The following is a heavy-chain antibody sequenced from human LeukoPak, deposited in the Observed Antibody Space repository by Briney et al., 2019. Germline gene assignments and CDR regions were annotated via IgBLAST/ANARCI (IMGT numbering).Heavy chain of an antibody. CDR2: INPNSGGT. D-gene: IGHD4-23*01. CDR1: GYTFTGYY. Sequence: GASVKVSCKASGYTFTGYYMHWVRQAPGQGLEWMGWINPNSGGTNYAQKFQGRVTITADKSTSTAYMELSSLRSEDTAVYYCARDRSHGGMTFDIWGQGTMVTVSS. V-gene: IGHV1-2*02. CDR3: ARDRSHGGMTFDI. J-gene: IGHJ3*02.